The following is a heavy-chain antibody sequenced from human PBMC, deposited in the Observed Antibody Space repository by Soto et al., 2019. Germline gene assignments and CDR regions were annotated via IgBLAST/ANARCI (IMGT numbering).Heavy chain of an antibody. V-gene: IGHV6-1*01. J-gene: IGHJ5*02. CDR1: GDSVSINDAV. CDR3: ARLAGNSWLDH. Sequence: QVQLQQSGPGLVKPSQTLSLTCAISGDSVSINDAVWNWIRQSPSRGLERLGRTYYRSIWQTEYAVSANARTTTASEESKNQFSLHPTAVTPESTAMYYSARLAGNSWLDHWGQGTLVTVSS. CDR2: TYYRSIWQT.